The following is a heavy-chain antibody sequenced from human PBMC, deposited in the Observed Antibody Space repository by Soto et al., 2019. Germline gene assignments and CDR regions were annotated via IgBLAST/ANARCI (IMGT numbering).Heavy chain of an antibody. CDR3: ARDRRAYDSSGYYRYYFDY. CDR1: GPSTSSGVYY. J-gene: IGHJ4*02. Sequence: NPSATLALTCTVSGPSTSSGVYYWIWIRQRPGKGLEWIGYIYYSGSTYYNPSLKSRVTISVDTSKNQFSLKLSSVTAADTAVYYCARDRRAYDSSGYYRYYFDYWGQGTLVTVPS. CDR2: IYYSGST. D-gene: IGHD3-22*01. V-gene: IGHV4-31*03.